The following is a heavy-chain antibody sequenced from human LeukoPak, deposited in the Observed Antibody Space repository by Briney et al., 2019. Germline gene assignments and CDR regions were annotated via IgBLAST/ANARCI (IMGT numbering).Heavy chain of an antibody. V-gene: IGHV6-1*01. CDR3: ARSPMGYYDSSGYYNHLFDY. CDR2: TYYRSKWYN. J-gene: IGHJ4*02. CDR1: GDSLSSNSAA. Sequence: SQTLSHTCAISGDSLSSNSAAWNWIRQSPSRGLECRGSTYYRSKWYNDYAVSVKSRITINPDTSKNPLSLQLNSVTPEQTAVYYCARSPMGYYDSSGYYNHLFDYWGQGTLVTVSS. D-gene: IGHD3-22*01.